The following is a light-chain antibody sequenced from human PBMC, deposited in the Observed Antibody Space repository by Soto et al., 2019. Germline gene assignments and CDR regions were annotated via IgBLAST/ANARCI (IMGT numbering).Light chain of an antibody. V-gene: IGKV3-11*01. CDR1: QRVSSF. J-gene: IGKJ4*01. CDR2: DTS. CDR3: QQRYILPT. Sequence: EIVLTQSPATLYFSPGERATLSCRASQRVSSFLGWYQQKPGQAPRLVIYDTSNRATCIPARFSGSGSGKDFTLTISSLEPEDFAVYYWQQRYILPTFGGGTKVEIK.